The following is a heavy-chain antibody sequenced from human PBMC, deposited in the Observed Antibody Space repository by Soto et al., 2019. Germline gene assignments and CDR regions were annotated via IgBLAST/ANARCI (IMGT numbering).Heavy chain of an antibody. CDR2: IYYSGST. CDR3: ARDRVVPASKRYYYYGMDV. D-gene: IGHD2-2*01. J-gene: IGHJ6*02. CDR1: GGSVSSGSYY. Sequence: SETLSLTCTVSGGSVSSGSYYWSWIRQPPGKGLEWIGYIYYSGSTNYNPSLKSRVTISADTSKNQFSLKLSSVTAADTAVYYCARDRVVPASKRYYYYGMDVWGQGTTVTVSS. V-gene: IGHV4-61*01.